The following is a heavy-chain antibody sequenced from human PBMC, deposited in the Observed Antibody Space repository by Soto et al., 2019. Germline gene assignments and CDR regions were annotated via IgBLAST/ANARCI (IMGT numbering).Heavy chain of an antibody. Sequence: GGSLRLSCAASGFTFSSYEMNWVRQAPGKGLEWVSYISSSGSTIYYADSVKGRFTISRDNAKNSLYLQMNSLRAEDAAVYYCVRERGNSYYYYYGMDVWGQGTTVTVSS. CDR2: ISSSGSTI. D-gene: IGHD2-21*01. CDR1: GFTFSSYE. J-gene: IGHJ6*02. V-gene: IGHV3-48*03. CDR3: VRERGNSYYYYYGMDV.